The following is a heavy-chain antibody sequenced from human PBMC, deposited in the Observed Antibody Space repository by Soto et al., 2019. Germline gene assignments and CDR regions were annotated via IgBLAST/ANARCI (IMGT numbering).Heavy chain of an antibody. J-gene: IGHJ3*02. Sequence: QAQLQESGPGLVKPSQTLSLTCTVSGGSISSGDYYWSWIRQPPGKGLEWIGYIYYSGSTYYNPSLKSRVTISVDTSKNQFSLKLSSVTAADTAVYYCARAGIVVVVAADDAFDIWGQGTMVTVSS. CDR1: GGSISSGDYY. V-gene: IGHV4-30-4*01. CDR3: ARAGIVVVVAADDAFDI. CDR2: IYYSGST. D-gene: IGHD2-15*01.